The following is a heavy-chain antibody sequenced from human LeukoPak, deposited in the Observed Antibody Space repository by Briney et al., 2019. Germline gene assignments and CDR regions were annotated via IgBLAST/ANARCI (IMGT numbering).Heavy chain of an antibody. Sequence: GGSLRLSCAASGFPFSISWMHWFRQVPGKGLMWVSRITTDETTTYADSVRGRFTISRDNAKNTVYLQMNSLRVEDTAVYYCAKDSFATTDYWGQGILVTVSS. V-gene: IGHV3-74*01. D-gene: IGHD1/OR15-1a*01. J-gene: IGHJ4*02. CDR2: ITTDETT. CDR1: GFPFSISW. CDR3: AKDSFATTDY.